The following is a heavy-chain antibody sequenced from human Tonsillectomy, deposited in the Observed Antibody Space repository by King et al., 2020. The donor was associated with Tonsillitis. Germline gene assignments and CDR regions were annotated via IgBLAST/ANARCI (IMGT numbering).Heavy chain of an antibody. CDR2: VDTSSGTN. D-gene: IGHD3-10*02. CDR1: GFTLKDYS. J-gene: IGHJ4*02. Sequence: VQLVESGGGLVQPGGSLRLSCVVSGFTLKDYSMTWVRQAPGRGLEWLSYVDTSSGTNDYADALKGRFTVSIDDAKNSLFLQMNDLRVEDTAFYYWTRGGWSGSMGYWGQGTLVTVSS. CDR3: TRGGWSGSMGY. V-gene: IGHV3-48*01.